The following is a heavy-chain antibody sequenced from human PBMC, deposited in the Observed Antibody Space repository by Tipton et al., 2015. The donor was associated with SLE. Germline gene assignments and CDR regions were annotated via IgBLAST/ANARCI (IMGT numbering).Heavy chain of an antibody. CDR3: ASDCGGSDAFDI. D-gene: IGHD2-21*01. J-gene: IGHJ3*02. CDR2: IYSGGST. CDR1: GFTFSSYE. V-gene: IGHV3-53*05. Sequence: SLRLSCAASGFTFSSYEMSWVRQAPGKGLEWVSVIYSGGSTYYADSVKGRFTISRDNSKNTLYLQMNSLRAEDTAVYYCASDCGGSDAFDIWGQGTMVTVSS.